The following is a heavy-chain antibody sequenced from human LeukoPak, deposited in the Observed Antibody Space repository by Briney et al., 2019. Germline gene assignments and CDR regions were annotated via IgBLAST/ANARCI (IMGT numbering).Heavy chain of an antibody. Sequence: GGSLRLSCAASGFTFSRYGMHWVRQAPGKGLEWVAVIWYDGSNKYYADSVKGRFTISRDNSKNTLYLQMNRLRAEVTAVYYCAKGPASWFGDWFDPWGQGTLVTVSS. J-gene: IGHJ5*02. D-gene: IGHD3-10*01. CDR1: GFTFSRYG. V-gene: IGHV3-33*06. CDR2: IWYDGSNK. CDR3: AKGPASWFGDWFDP.